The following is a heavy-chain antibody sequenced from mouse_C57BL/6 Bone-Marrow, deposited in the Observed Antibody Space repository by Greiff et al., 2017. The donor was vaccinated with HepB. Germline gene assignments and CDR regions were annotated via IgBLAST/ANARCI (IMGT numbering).Heavy chain of an antibody. J-gene: IGHJ1*03. CDR1: GFTFSSYT. CDR2: ISGGGGNT. CDR3: ARLLVITDGSSDSWYFDV. V-gene: IGHV5-9*01. Sequence: EVQLVESGGGLVKPGGSLKLSCAASGFTFSSYTMSWVRQTPEKRLEWVATISGGGGNTYYPDSVKGRFTISRDNAKNTLYLQMSSLRSEDTALYYCARLLVITDGSSDSWYFDVWGTGTTVTVSS. D-gene: IGHD1-1*01.